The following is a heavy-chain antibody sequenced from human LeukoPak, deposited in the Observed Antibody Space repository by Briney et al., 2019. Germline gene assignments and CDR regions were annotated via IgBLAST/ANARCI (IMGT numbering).Heavy chain of an antibody. D-gene: IGHD4-11*01. CDR3: ARERATVTTEYFDY. CDR2: ISYSGST. V-gene: IGHV4-59*12. CDR1: GGSISSYY. J-gene: IGHJ4*02. Sequence: PPETLSPTCTVSGGSISSYYRSWIRQPPGGGLEWVGCISYSGSTNYNPSLKSRVTISVETSKNQCSLKLSSVTAADTAVYYCARERATVTTEYFDYWGQGTLVTVSS.